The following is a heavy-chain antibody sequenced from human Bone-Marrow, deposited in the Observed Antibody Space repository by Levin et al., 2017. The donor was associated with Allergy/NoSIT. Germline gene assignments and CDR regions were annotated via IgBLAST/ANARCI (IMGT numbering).Heavy chain of an antibody. V-gene: IGHV4-31*03. CDR2: ISYRGTT. J-gene: IGHJ4*02. D-gene: IGHD5-24*01. CDR1: GGSFSGGGYH. CDR3: AREDGDVCDC. Sequence: SQTLSLTCTVSGGSFSGGGYHWSWIRQHPEKGLEWIGYISYRGTTYYNPSLKSRVTMSVDTSKTQFSLNLSSVTAADTAVYFCAREDGDVCDCWRQGTPVTVAS.